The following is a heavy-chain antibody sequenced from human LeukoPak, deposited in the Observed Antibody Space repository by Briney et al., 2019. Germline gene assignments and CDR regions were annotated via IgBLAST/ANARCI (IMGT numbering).Heavy chain of an antibody. CDR3: ARETVQSLDY. CDR2: ISGSGGST. CDR1: GFTFSSYA. Sequence: QPGGSLRLSCAASGFTFSSYAMSWVRQAPGKGLEWVSAISGSGGSTYYADSVKGRFTISRDNAKNTLYLQMNSLTDEDTAVYYCARETVQSLDYWGQGTLLTVSS. J-gene: IGHJ4*02. V-gene: IGHV3-23*01. D-gene: IGHD6-19*01.